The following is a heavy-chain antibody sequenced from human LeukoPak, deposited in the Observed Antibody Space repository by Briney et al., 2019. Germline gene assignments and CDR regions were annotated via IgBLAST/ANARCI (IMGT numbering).Heavy chain of an antibody. CDR1: GGTFSSYA. J-gene: IGHJ4*02. Sequence: SVKVSCKASGGTFSSYAISWVRQAPGQGLEWMGRIIPILGTANYAQKFQGRVTITADKSTSTAYMELSSLRSEDTAVYYCARGCSSNTCSLDYWGQGTLVTVSS. V-gene: IGHV1-69*04. D-gene: IGHD2/OR15-2a*01. CDR2: IIPILGTA. CDR3: ARGCSSNTCSLDY.